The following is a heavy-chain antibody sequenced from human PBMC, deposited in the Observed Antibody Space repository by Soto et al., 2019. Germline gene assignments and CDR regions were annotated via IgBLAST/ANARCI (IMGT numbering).Heavy chain of an antibody. D-gene: IGHD2-15*01. Sequence: SVKVSCKASGFTFTSSAMQWVRQARGQRLERIGWIVVGSGNTNYAQKFQERVTITRDMSTSTAYMELSSLRSEDTAVYYCAAEVKDYCSGGSCYPEFDYWGQGTLVTVSS. J-gene: IGHJ4*02. CDR3: AAEVKDYCSGGSCYPEFDY. CDR2: IVVGSGNT. CDR1: GFTFTSSA. V-gene: IGHV1-58*02.